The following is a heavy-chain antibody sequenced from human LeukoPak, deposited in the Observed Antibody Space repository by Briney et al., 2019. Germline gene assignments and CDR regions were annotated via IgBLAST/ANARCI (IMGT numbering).Heavy chain of an antibody. J-gene: IGHJ5*02. D-gene: IGHD1-1*01. CDR2: IYTSGST. CDR3: ARERAGTDNWFDP. V-gene: IGHV4-4*08. CDR1: GGSISSYY. Sequence: SETLSLTCTVSGGSISSYYWSWIRQPPGKGLEWIGYIYTSGSTNYNPSLKSRVTMSVDTSKNQFSLKLSSVTAADTAVYYCARERAGTDNWFDPWGQGTLVTVSS.